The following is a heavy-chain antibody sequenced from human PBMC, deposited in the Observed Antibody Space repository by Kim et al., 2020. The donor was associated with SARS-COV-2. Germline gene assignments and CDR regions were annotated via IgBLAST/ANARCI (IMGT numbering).Heavy chain of an antibody. D-gene: IGHD2-15*01. V-gene: IGHV1-46*01. Sequence: ASVKVSCKASGYTFTSYYMHWVRQAPGQGLEWMGIINPSGGSTSYAQKFQGRVTMTRDTSTSTVYMELSSLRSEDTAVYYCARDDIVVVVAAPPLGYWGQGTLVTVSS. CDR1: GYTFTSYY. J-gene: IGHJ4*02. CDR3: ARDDIVVVVAAPPLGY. CDR2: INPSGGST.